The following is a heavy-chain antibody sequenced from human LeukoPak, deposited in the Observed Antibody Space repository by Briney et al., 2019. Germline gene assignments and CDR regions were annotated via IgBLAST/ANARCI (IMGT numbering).Heavy chain of an antibody. V-gene: IGHV1-2*02. J-gene: IGHJ4*02. Sequence: ASVKVSCKASGYTFTSYYIHWVRQAPGQGLEWMGWINPKNDGTNYAQKFQDRVTMTRDTFISTAYMELSSLKSDDTAVYFCVREAGGLTVAFDYWGQGTLVTVSS. D-gene: IGHD6-19*01. CDR1: GYTFTSYY. CDR2: INPKNDGT. CDR3: VREAGGLTVAFDY.